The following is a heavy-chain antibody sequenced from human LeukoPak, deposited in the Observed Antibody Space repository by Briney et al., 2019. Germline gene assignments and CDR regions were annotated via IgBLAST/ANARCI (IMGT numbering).Heavy chain of an antibody. V-gene: IGHV3-74*01. D-gene: IGHD3-10*01. CDR1: GFTFSSYW. CDR2: INTAGSST. Sequence: GGSLRLSCAASGFTFSSYWMHWVRQAPGKGLVWVSRINTAGSSTTYADSVKGRFTISRDNAKNTLYLQMNSLRAEDTAVYYCARDPHPVSDYGSGSHDYWGQGTLVTVSS. CDR3: ARDPHPVSDYGSGSHDY. J-gene: IGHJ4*02.